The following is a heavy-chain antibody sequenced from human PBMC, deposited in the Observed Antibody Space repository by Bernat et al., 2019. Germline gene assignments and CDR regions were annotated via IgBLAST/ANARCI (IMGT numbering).Heavy chain of an antibody. CDR3: AHRYRKDYGVKAYDY. V-gene: IGHV2-5*02. J-gene: IGHJ4*02. Sequence: QITLKESGPTLVKPTQTLTLTCTFSGFSLTTSGMGVGWIRQPPGKALEWLALIYWDDDKRYIPSLKSRLTITKDTSKNQVVLTMTNMDPLDTGTYYCAHRYRKDYGVKAYDYWGQGTLVTVSS. CDR2: IYWDDDK. CDR1: GFSLTTSGMG. D-gene: IGHD4-23*01.